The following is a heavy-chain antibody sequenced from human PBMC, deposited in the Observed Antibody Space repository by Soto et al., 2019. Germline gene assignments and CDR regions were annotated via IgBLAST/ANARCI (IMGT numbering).Heavy chain of an antibody. J-gene: IGHJ3*02. CDR2: IYWDDDK. CDR1: GFSLSTSGVG. D-gene: IGHD3-10*01. Sequence: QITLKESGPTLVKPTQTLTLTCTFSGFSLSTSGVGAGWIRQPPGKALEWLALIYWDDDKRYSPSLKSRLTITKDTSKNQVVLTMTNMDPVDTATYYCAHSPYYGSQDDAFDIWGQGTMVTVSS. CDR3: AHSPYYGSQDDAFDI. V-gene: IGHV2-5*02.